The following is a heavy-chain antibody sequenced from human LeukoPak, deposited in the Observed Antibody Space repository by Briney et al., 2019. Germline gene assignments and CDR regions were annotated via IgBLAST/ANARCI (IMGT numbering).Heavy chain of an antibody. J-gene: IGHJ4*02. CDR2: INHSGST. V-gene: IGHV4-34*01. CDR3: ARGGPPSSDYNIDS. D-gene: IGHD4-11*01. Sequence: SETLSLTCAVYGGSFSGYYWSWIRQPPGKGLEWIGEINHSGSTNYNPSLKSRGTISLDTSKNQFSLKLISVTAADTAVYYCARGGPPSSDYNIDSWGQGILVTVSS. CDR1: GGSFSGYY.